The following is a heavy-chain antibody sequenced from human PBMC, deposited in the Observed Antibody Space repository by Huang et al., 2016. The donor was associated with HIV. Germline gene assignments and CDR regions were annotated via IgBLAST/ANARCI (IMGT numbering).Heavy chain of an antibody. Sequence: QVQLQESGPGLVKPSETLSLSCTVSGGSIGSHHWSWIRQSPGRGLEWIGTIFDSGSPNYNPSLKSRVTIAVVTSRSSHSLQVTSVTAADTAVYYCAKSPEIYDTTVLAHWYFDFWGRGTLVTVSS. CDR2: IFDSGSP. J-gene: IGHJ2*01. CDR1: GGSIGSHH. V-gene: IGHV4-59*11. CDR3: AKSPEIYDTTVLAHWYFDF. D-gene: IGHD3-22*01.